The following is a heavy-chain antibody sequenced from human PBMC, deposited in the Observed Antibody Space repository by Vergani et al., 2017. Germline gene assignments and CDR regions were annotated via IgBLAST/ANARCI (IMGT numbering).Heavy chain of an antibody. Sequence: EVQLLESGGSLKQPGGSVRLSCAASGFTFSTYAMHWVRQAPGKGLEWVSALTGGGGSTYYADSFQGRFIISTDNSRDTMYLQMNSLRSEDTATDYGVKDAGNYEDFYDSWGQGTLVTVSS. CDR1: GFTFSTYA. D-gene: IGHD1-1*01. J-gene: IGHJ4*02. CDR2: LTGGGGST. V-gene: IGHV3-23*01. CDR3: VKDAGNYEDFYDS.